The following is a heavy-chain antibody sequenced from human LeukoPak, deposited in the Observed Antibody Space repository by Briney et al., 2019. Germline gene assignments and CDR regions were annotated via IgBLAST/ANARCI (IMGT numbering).Heavy chain of an antibody. CDR1: GGSISSGDYY. Sequence: TLSLTCTVSGGSISSGDYYWSWIRQPPGKGLEWIGYIYYSGSTYYNPSLKSRVTISVDTSKNQFSLKLSSVTAADTAVYYCARQYCSGGSCGEADYWGQGTLVTVSS. D-gene: IGHD2-15*01. CDR3: ARQYCSGGSCGEADY. J-gene: IGHJ4*02. CDR2: IYYSGST. V-gene: IGHV4-30-4*08.